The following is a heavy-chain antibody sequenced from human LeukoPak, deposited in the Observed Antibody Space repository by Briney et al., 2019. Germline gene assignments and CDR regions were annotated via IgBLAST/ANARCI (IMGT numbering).Heavy chain of an antibody. D-gene: IGHD3-10*01. J-gene: IGHJ4*02. Sequence: ASVKVSCKASGYTFTGYYMHWVRQAPGQGLEWMGWINPNSGGTNNTQKFQGRVTLTRDTSISTAYMELRRLRSNSTAVYFWASDYYVSGGSYWGQGTLVTVSS. CDR2: INPNSGGT. CDR3: ASDYYVSGGSY. V-gene: IGHV1-2*02. CDR1: GYTFTGYY.